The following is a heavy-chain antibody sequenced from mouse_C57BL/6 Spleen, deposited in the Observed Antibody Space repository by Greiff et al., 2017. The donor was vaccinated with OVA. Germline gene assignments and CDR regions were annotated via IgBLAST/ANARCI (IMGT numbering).Heavy chain of an antibody. CDR3: ARRDYYGSSYDWFAY. J-gene: IGHJ3*01. CDR2: ISSGSSTI. Sequence: EVQRVESGGGLVKPGGSLKLSCAASGFTFSDYGMHWVRQAPEKGLEWVAYISSGSSTIYYADTVKGRFTISRDNAKNTLFLQMTSLRSEDTAMYYCARRDYYGSSYDWFAYWGQGTLVTVSA. D-gene: IGHD1-1*01. CDR1: GFTFSDYG. V-gene: IGHV5-17*01.